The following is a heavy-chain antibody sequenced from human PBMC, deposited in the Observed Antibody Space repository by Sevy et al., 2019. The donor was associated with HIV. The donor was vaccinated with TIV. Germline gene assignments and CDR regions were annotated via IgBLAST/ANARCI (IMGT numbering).Heavy chain of an antibody. D-gene: IGHD6-19*01. CDR1: GYTFTSYG. CDR2: ISTYNTVR. J-gene: IGHJ5*02. Sequence: ASVKVSCKASGYTFTSYGISWVRQAPGQGLEWMGWISTYNTVRNSAQKFHDRVTMTIDTSTSTDHMELRSLRSDDTAVYYCARSTQVAGRSNWFDPWGPGTLVTVSS. CDR3: ARSTQVAGRSNWFDP. V-gene: IGHV1-18*01.